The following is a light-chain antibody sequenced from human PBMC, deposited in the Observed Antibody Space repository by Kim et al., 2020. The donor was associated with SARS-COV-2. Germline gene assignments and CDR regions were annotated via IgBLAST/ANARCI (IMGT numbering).Light chain of an antibody. V-gene: IGKV3-15*01. CDR1: QNVGTN. CDR2: AAS. Sequence: VSPGEGATLSCRASQNVGTNVAWYQQKPGQAPRLLISAASTRAAGFPARFSGSGSGTDFTLTISSLQSEDLAVYYCQQYNNWPLTFGGGTKVDIK. J-gene: IGKJ4*01. CDR3: QQYNNWPLT.